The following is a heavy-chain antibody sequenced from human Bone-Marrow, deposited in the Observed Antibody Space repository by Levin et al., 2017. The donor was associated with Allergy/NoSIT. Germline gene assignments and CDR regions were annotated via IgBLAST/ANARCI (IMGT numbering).Heavy chain of an antibody. J-gene: IGHJ5*02. CDR2: FDPEEGEI. CDR3: AIAKSQSSGSFWFDP. V-gene: IGHV1-24*01. D-gene: IGHD1-26*01. Sequence: VASVKVSCKVSGSTFKELLIHWVRQSPEKGLEWMGGFDPEEGEIIYSQNFQGRVTMTEDTSVDTAYMEVSSLTSEDTAVYYCAIAKSQSSGSFWFDPWGPGTLVTVSS. CDR1: GSTFKELL.